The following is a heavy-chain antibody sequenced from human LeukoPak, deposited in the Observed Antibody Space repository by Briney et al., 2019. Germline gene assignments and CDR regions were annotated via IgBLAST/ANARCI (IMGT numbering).Heavy chain of an antibody. CDR2: MNPNSGNT. CDR1: GYTFTSYD. D-gene: IGHD2-15*01. J-gene: IGHJ4*02. CDR3: ARAEGSGYCSGGSCYQ. Sequence: ASVKVSCKASGYTFTSYDINWVRQAIGQGLEWMGWMNPNSGNTGYAQKFQGRVTMTRNTSISTAYMELSSLRSEDTAVYYCARAEGSGYCSGGSCYQWGQGTLVTVSS. V-gene: IGHV1-8*01.